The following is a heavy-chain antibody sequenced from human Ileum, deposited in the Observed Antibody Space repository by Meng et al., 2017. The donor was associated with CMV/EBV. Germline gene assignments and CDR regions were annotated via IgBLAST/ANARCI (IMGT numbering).Heavy chain of an antibody. V-gene: IGHV3-23*01. Sequence: GGSPRLSCATSGFTFNTFAMSWLRQAPGKGLEWVSSITYTGGTTYYADSVKGRFTISRDNSKNTLYLQMHSLRAEDTALYYCAKDSRGYIYLNHFWGQGTLVTVSS. CDR3: AKDSRGYIYLNHF. J-gene: IGHJ4*02. D-gene: IGHD5-18*01. CDR2: ITYTGGTT. CDR1: GFTFNTFA.